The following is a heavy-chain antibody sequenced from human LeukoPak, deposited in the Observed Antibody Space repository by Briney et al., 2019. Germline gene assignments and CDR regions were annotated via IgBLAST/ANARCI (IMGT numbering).Heavy chain of an antibody. D-gene: IGHD6-13*01. CDR1: GFTFSSYA. V-gene: IGHV3-15*01. CDR2: IKNKADGGTT. J-gene: IGHJ4*02. Sequence: GGSLRLSCATSGFTFSSYAMSWVRQAPGKGLEWVGRIKNKADGGTTDYAAPVKGRFTISRDDSKNTVYLQMNSLRTEDTAVYYCTIPAYSSSWYYFDYWGQGTLVTVSP. CDR3: TIPAYSSSWYYFDY.